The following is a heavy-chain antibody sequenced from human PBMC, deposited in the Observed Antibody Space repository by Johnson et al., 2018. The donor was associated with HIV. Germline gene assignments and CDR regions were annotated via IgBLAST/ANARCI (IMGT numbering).Heavy chain of an antibody. J-gene: IGHJ3*02. CDR2: ISWNSGSI. CDR3: AKDTLLESGFDI. Sequence: VQLVESGGGSVQPGRSLRLSCAASGFTFDDYAMHWVRQAPGKGLEWVSGISWNSGSIGHADSVKGRFTISRDNAKNSLYLQMNSLRAEDTALYYCAKDTLLESGFDIWGQGTMVTVSS. D-gene: IGHD3-3*02. V-gene: IGHV3-9*01. CDR1: GFTFDDYA.